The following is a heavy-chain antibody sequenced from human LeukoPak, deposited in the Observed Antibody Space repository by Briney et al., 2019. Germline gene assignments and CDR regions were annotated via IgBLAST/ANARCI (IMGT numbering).Heavy chain of an antibody. V-gene: IGHV4-59*01. CDR1: GGSISSFY. Sequence: PSETLSLTCAVSGGSISSFYWSWIRQPPGKGREWIGYLYYSGSTNYNPSLKSRVTISVDTSKNQFSLKLSSVTAADTAVYYCARDSYYGSGSYYNDQFAFDIWGQGTMVTVSS. CDR2: LYYSGST. J-gene: IGHJ3*02. CDR3: ARDSYYGSGSYYNDQFAFDI. D-gene: IGHD3-10*01.